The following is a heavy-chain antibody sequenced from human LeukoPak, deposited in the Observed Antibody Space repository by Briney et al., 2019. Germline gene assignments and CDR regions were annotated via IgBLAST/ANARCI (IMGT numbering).Heavy chain of an antibody. CDR2: IYYSGST. CDR1: GDSISSGDYY. V-gene: IGHV4-30-4*01. CDR3: ARDPGDRFDY. D-gene: IGHD4-17*01. J-gene: IGHJ4*02. Sequence: SQTLSLTCSVSGDSISSGDYYWSWIRQPPGKGLEWIGYIYYSGSTYYNPSLKSRVTISVDTSKNQFSLKLSSVTAADTAVYYCARDPGDRFDYWGQGTLVTVSS.